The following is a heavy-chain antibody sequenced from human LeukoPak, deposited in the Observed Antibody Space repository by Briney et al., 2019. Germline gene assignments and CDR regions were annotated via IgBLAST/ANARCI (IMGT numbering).Heavy chain of an antibody. V-gene: IGHV4-39*07. D-gene: IGHD5-18*01. J-gene: IGHJ4*02. CDR2: ISYRGST. CDR3: ARVVDTAMVFDY. Sequence: SETLSLTCTVSGGSISSNTYYWGWIRQPPGKGLEWIGSISYRGSTYYNPSLKSRVTISVDTSKNQFSLKLSSVTAADTAVYYCARVVDTAMVFDYWGQGTLVTVSS. CDR1: GGSISSNTYY.